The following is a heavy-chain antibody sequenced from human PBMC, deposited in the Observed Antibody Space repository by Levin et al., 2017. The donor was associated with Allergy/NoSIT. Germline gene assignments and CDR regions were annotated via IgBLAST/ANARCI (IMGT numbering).Heavy chain of an antibody. CDR1: GGSFSGYY. Sequence: PGGSLRLSCAVYGGSFSGYYWSWIRQPPGKGLEWIGEINHSGSTNYNPSLKSRVTISVDTSKNQFSLKLSSVTAADTAVYYCARGQEDGYNPYGLDYWGQGTLVTVSS. CDR2: INHSGST. V-gene: IGHV4-34*01. D-gene: IGHD5-24*01. CDR3: ARGQEDGYNPYGLDY. J-gene: IGHJ4*02.